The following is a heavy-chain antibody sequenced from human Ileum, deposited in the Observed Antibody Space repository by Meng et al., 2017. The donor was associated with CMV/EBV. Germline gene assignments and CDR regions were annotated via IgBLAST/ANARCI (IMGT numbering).Heavy chain of an antibody. CDR3: ARDNSNWSTDF. CDR2: ISAYNGNT. Sequence: QVQLVQSGAEVKKPGASVKVSCKASGYTFTNYAVICVRQAPGQGLEWMGWISAYNGNTMYAQKFQGRVTMTADMSTNTMHMELSSLRSDDTAVYYCARDNSNWSTDFWGQGTLVTVSS. D-gene: IGHD4-11*01. CDR1: GYTFTNYA. J-gene: IGHJ4*02. V-gene: IGHV1-18*01.